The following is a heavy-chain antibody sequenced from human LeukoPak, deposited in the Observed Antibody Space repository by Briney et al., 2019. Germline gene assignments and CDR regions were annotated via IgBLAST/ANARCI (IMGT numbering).Heavy chain of an antibody. J-gene: IGHJ4*02. D-gene: IGHD3-22*01. Sequence: SETLSLTCAVYGGSFSGYYWRWIRQPPGKGLEWIGEINHSGSTNYNPSLKSRVTISVDTSKNQFSLKLSSVTAADTAVYYCARGTYYYDSSRFGADYWGQGTLVTVSS. CDR2: INHSGST. CDR1: GGSFSGYY. CDR3: ARGTYYYDSSRFGADY. V-gene: IGHV4-34*01.